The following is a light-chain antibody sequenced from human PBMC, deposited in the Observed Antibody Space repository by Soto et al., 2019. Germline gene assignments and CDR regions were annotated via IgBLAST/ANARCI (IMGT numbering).Light chain of an antibody. CDR3: QQRSSWPIT. CDR1: QSVSNNY. CDR2: GAS. V-gene: IGKV3D-20*02. Sequence: EIVLTQSPGTLSLSPGERATLSCRASQSVSNNYLAWYQQKPGQAPRLLIYGASNRATGIPDRFSGSGSGTDFTLTISRLEPEDFAVYYCQQRSSWPITFGQGTRLEIK. J-gene: IGKJ5*01.